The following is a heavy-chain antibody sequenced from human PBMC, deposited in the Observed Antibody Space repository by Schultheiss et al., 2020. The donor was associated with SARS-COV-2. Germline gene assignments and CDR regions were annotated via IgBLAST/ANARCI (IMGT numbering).Heavy chain of an antibody. CDR3: ARYCSSTSLSDPRRYMDV. Sequence: GGSLRLSCAASGFTFSSYAMSWVRQAPGKGLEWVSAISGSGGSTYYADSVKGRFTISRDNSKNTLYLQMNSLRAEDTAVYYCARYCSSTSLSDPRRYMDVWGKGTTVTVSS. D-gene: IGHD2-2*01. J-gene: IGHJ6*03. CDR2: ISGSGGST. V-gene: IGHV3-23*01. CDR1: GFTFSSYA.